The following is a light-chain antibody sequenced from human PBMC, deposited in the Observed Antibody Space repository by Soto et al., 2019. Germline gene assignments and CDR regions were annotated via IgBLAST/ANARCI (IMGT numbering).Light chain of an antibody. CDR2: GAS. CDR1: QSVSTK. CDR3: QQYNNWPYT. V-gene: IGKV3D-15*01. Sequence: MVMTQSPATLSVSPGERATLSCRASQSVSTKLAWYQQKPGQAPRLLIYGASTRATGIPARFSGSGSGTYFTLTISSLQSEDFAVYYGQQYNNWPYTFGPGTRVDIK. J-gene: IGKJ3*01.